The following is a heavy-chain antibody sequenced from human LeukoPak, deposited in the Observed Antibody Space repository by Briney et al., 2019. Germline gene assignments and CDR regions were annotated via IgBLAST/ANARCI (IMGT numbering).Heavy chain of an antibody. D-gene: IGHD3-22*01. J-gene: IGHJ4*02. V-gene: IGHV3-23*01. CDR2: ISGSGGST. CDR1: GFTFSSYA. CDR3: AKGLEPNYYYDTGY. Sequence: PGGSLRLSCAASGFTFSSYAMSWVRQAPGKGLEWVSAISGSGGSTYYADSVKGRFTISRDNSKNTLYLQMNSLRAEGTAVYYCAKGLEPNYYYDTGYWGQGTLVTVSS.